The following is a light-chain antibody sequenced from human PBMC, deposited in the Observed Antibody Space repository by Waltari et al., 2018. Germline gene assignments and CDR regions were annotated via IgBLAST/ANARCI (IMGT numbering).Light chain of an antibody. CDR3: QQYHKWPPGG. J-gene: IGKJ4*01. CDR2: AAS. CDR1: QRVNTN. V-gene: IGKV3-15*01. Sequence: VVAQSPATLSVSSGKTVTLSCRASQRVNTNLVWYQQKPGQAPRLLIFAASTRAPGIPSRFGGSGSGTEFTLTITSLQFEDVGVYFCQQYHKWPPGGFGGGTKVEIE.